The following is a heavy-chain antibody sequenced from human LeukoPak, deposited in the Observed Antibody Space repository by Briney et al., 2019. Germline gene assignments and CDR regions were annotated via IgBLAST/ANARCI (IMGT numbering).Heavy chain of an antibody. CDR2: ISSSSSTI. V-gene: IGHV3-48*01. Sequence: GGSLRLSCAASGFTFSSYAMSWVRQAPGKGLEWVSYISSSSSTIYYADSVKGRFTISRDNAKNSLYLQMNSLRAEDTAVYYCARGPPVSSYYYYMDVWGKGTTVTVSS. J-gene: IGHJ6*03. CDR3: ARGPPVSSYYYYMDV. D-gene: IGHD6-6*01. CDR1: GFTFSSYA.